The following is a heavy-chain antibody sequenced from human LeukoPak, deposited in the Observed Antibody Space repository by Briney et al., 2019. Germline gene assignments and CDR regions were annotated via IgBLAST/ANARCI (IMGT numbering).Heavy chain of an antibody. V-gene: IGHV1-2*02. CDR2: INPNSGGT. Sequence: WASVKVSCKASGYTFTGYYMHWVRQAPGQGLEWMGWINPNSGGTNYAQKFQGRVTMTRDTSISTAYMELSRLRSDDTAVCYCARSERFWSGYYTGLPVDYWGQGTLVTVSS. D-gene: IGHD3-3*01. CDR1: GYTFTGYY. J-gene: IGHJ4*02. CDR3: ARSERFWSGYYTGLPVDY.